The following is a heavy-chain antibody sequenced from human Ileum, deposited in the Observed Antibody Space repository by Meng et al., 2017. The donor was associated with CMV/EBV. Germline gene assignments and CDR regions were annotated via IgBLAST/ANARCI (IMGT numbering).Heavy chain of an antibody. CDR2: IHIGGTT. J-gene: IGHJ4*02. D-gene: IGHD2-15*01. CDR1: GDSFSRNY. V-gene: IGHV4-4*07. Sequence: QVPPHASGPGSGNPSETPSLPCTASGDSFSRNYWNWIRRPAGKGLESIGRIHIGGTTDYNPSLKSRVTMSVDTSKNQLSLKLTSVTAADTAVYYCARGYCSGATCYPYYFDYWGQGTLVTVSS. CDR3: ARGYCSGATCYPYYFDY.